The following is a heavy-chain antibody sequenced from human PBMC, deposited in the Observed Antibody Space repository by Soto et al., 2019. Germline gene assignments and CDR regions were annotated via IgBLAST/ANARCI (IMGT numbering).Heavy chain of an antibody. D-gene: IGHD3-16*02. CDR2: ISYDGSHQ. J-gene: IGHJ6*02. Sequence: QVQLVESGGGVVQPGTSLRLSCAASGFTFSAFGIHWVRQAPGKGLEWLAVISYDGSHQYYAESVKGRFTISRDNSKNTLFLQMNSLRVEDTAVYYCGKDIVHYYYVMDVWGQGPTVTVSS. CDR1: GFTFSAFG. CDR3: GKDIVHYYYVMDV. V-gene: IGHV3-30*18.